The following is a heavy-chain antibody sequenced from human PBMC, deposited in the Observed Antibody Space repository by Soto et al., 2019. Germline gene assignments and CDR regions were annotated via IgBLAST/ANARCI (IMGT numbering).Heavy chain of an antibody. V-gene: IGHV4-61*01. Sequence: SETLSITCTVSGGSVSSGSYYWSWIRQPPGKGLEWIGYIYYSGSTNYNPSLKSRVTISVDTSKNQFSLKLSSVTAADTAVYYCARDGGYCSSTSCETFYYYYGMDVWGQGTTVTVSS. D-gene: IGHD2-2*01. J-gene: IGHJ6*02. CDR2: IYYSGST. CDR1: GGSVSSGSYY. CDR3: ARDGGYCSSTSCETFYYYYGMDV.